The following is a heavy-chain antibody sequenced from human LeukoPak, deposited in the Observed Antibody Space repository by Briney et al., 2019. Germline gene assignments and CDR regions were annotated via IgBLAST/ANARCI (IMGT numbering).Heavy chain of an antibody. V-gene: IGHV3-33*08. CDR1: GFTFNNYA. Sequence: PGGSLRLSCAASGFTFNNYAMHWVRQAPGKGLEWVAVIWYDGSNKYYAESVKGRFTISRDNSKNTLHLQMNSLRAEDTAVYYCARDPPMYYYDEPGSRDAFDIWGQGTMVTVSS. J-gene: IGHJ3*02. D-gene: IGHD3-22*01. CDR2: IWYDGSNK. CDR3: ARDPPMYYYDEPGSRDAFDI.